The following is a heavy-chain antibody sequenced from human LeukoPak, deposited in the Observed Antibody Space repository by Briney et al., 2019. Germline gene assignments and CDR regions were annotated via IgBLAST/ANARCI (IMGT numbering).Heavy chain of an antibody. Sequence: PGGSLRLSCAASGFTFSSYGMHWVRQAPGKGLEWVAVISYDGSNKYYADSVKGRFTISRDNSKNTLYLQMNSLRAEDTAVYYCAKVAAAGPHFDYWGQGTLVTVSS. CDR1: GFTFSSYG. CDR2: ISYDGSNK. J-gene: IGHJ4*02. CDR3: AKVAAAGPHFDY. D-gene: IGHD6-13*01. V-gene: IGHV3-30*18.